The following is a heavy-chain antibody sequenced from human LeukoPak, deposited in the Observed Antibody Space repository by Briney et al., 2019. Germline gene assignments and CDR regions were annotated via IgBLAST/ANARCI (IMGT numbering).Heavy chain of an antibody. D-gene: IGHD1-26*01. CDR1: GGTFSSYT. Sequence: SVKVSCKASGGTFSSYTISWVRQAPGQGLEWMGRIIPIPGIANYAQKFQGRVTITADKSTSTAYMELSSLRSEDTAVYYCARDPQDHVGATKGRYYFDYWGQGTLVSVSS. CDR3: ARDPQDHVGATKGRYYFDY. CDR2: IIPIPGIA. V-gene: IGHV1-69*04. J-gene: IGHJ4*02.